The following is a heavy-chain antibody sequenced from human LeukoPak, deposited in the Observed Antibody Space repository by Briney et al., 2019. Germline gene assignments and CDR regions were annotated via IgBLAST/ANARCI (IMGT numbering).Heavy chain of an antibody. CDR1: GFVFSIYT. J-gene: IGHJ4*02. V-gene: IGHV3-64D*06. CDR3: VKDFGRVRGTPDS. Sequence: GGSLRLSCSASGFVFSIYTMYWARQAPGKGPEYVSTISGSGNGGSIYYADSVKGRFTISRDDSKSILYLQMNGLRSEDTAVYYCVKDFGRVRGTPDSWGQGTLVTVSS. CDR2: ISGSGNGGSI. D-gene: IGHD3-16*01.